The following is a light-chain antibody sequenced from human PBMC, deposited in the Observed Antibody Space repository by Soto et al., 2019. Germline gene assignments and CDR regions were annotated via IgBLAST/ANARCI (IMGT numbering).Light chain of an antibody. CDR1: SSDVGGYNY. J-gene: IGLJ1*01. CDR2: EVS. CDR3: NSYTSSSTTV. V-gene: IGLV2-14*01. Sequence: QSALTQPASVSGSPGQSITISCTGTSSDVGGYNYVSWYQQHPGKAPKLMIYEVSNRPSGVSNRFSGSKSGNTASLTISGLQAEDEADYYCNSYTSSSTTVFRTGTKVTVL.